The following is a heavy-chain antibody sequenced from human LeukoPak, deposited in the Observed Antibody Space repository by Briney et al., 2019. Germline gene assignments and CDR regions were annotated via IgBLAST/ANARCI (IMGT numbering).Heavy chain of an antibody. J-gene: IGHJ4*02. V-gene: IGHV3-21*01. CDR3: ARDRDNVAGTRGYF. CDR2: ISSSSYI. D-gene: IGHD6-19*01. Sequence: PGGSLRLSCAASGFTFSSYSMNWVRQAPGKGLEWVSSISSSSYIYYADSVKGRFTISRDNAKNSLYLQMNSLRAEDTALYYCARDRDNVAGTRGYFWGQGTLVTVSS. CDR1: GFTFSSYS.